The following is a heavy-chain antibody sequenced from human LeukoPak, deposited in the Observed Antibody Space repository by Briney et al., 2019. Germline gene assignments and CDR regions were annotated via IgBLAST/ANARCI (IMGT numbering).Heavy chain of an antibody. J-gene: IGHJ4*02. CDR1: GGSISSYY. V-gene: IGHV4-59*01. Sequence: SETLSLTCTVSGGSISSYYWSWIRQPPGKGLEWIGYIYYSGSTNYNPSLKSRVTISVDTSKNQFSLKLSSVTAADTAVYYCARGDYYDSSGYYYQLIDYWGQGTLVTVSS. CDR3: ARGDYYDSSGYYYQLIDY. D-gene: IGHD3-22*01. CDR2: IYYSGST.